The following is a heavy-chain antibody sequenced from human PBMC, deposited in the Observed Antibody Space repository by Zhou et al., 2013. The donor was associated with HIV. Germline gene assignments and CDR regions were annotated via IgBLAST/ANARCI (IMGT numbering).Heavy chain of an antibody. CDR1: GYTFSSYG. CDR3: GRRGSWGDRTTIIRGGVDV. CDR2: INFYKGDT. J-gene: IGHJ6*02. Sequence: QVQLVQSGVDVRKPGASMKVSCRASGYTFSSYGINWVRQAPGQGLEWMGWINFYKGDTDYAQKFEGRVTMTTDRSRNTAYMELRSLRLDDTAVYYCGRRGSWGDRTTIIRGGVDVWGQGTTVSVSS. D-gene: IGHD3-10*01. V-gene: IGHV1-18*01.